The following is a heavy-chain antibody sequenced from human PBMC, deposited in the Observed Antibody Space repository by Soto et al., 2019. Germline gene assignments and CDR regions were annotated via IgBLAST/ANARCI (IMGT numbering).Heavy chain of an antibody. CDR2: ISDDGDST. D-gene: IGHD6-13*01. CDR1: GFTFSDNA. J-gene: IGHJ6*02. CDR3: AKSLSTAVTSGMDV. Sequence: EVQLLESGGGLVQPGGSLRLSCGASGFTFSDNAMTWVRQAPGKGLEWVSSISDDGDSTYYADSVKGRFTISRDNSKNTLFLQMSSLGAEDTAVYYCAKSLSTAVTSGMDVWGQGTSVTVSS. V-gene: IGHV3-23*01.